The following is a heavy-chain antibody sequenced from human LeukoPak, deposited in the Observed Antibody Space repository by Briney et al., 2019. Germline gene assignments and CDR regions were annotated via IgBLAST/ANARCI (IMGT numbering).Heavy chain of an antibody. Sequence: GGSLRLSCAASGLTFSSHWMHWVRQAPGKGLVWVSRITNDGSSTTYADSVKGRFTISRDNSKNTLYLQMNSLRAEDTAVYYCARVGYDSSGYHHFGCWGQGTLVTVSS. CDR3: ARVGYDSSGYHHFGC. J-gene: IGHJ4*02. CDR1: GLTFSSHW. V-gene: IGHV3-74*01. D-gene: IGHD3-22*01. CDR2: ITNDGSST.